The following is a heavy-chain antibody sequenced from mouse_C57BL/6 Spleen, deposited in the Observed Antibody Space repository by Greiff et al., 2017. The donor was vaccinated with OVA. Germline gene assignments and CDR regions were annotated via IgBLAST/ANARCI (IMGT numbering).Heavy chain of an antibody. V-gene: IGHV5-9-1*02. CDR2: ISSGGDYI. CDR3: TRDYYSSRYFDV. J-gene: IGHJ1*03. CDR1: GFTFSSYA. Sequence: EVMLVESGEGLVKPGGSLKLSCAASGFTFSSYAMSWVRQTPEKRLEWVAYISSGGDYIYYADTVKGRFTISRDNARSTLYLQMSSLKSEDTAMYYCTRDYYSSRYFDVWGTGTTVTVSA. D-gene: IGHD2-5*01.